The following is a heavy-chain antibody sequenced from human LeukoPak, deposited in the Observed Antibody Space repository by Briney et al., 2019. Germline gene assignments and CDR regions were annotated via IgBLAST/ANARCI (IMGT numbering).Heavy chain of an antibody. J-gene: IGHJ4*02. D-gene: IGHD3-22*01. V-gene: IGHV3-30*18. CDR3: AKGESITFYYDSSGYG. Sequence: PGGSLRLSCAASGFTFNSYGMNWVRQTPGKGLEWVAGISYDGRNKYYGDSVKGRFTISRDNSKNTLYLQMNSLRPEDTAVYYCAKGESITFYYDSSGYGWGQGTLVTVSS. CDR2: ISYDGRNK. CDR1: GFTFNSYG.